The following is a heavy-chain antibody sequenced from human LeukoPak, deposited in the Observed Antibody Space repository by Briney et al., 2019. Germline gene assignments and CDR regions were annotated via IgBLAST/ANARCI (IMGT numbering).Heavy chain of an antibody. CDR1: GYTFTGYY. V-gene: IGHV1-2*02. CDR3: ARSIAAREYYYYYYMDV. D-gene: IGHD6-6*01. Sequence: ASVKVSCKASGYTFTGYYMHWVGQAPGQGLEWMGWINPNSGGTNYAQKFQGRVTMTRDTSISTAYMELSRLRSDDTAVYYCARSIAAREYYYYYYMDVWGKGTTVTVSS. CDR2: INPNSGGT. J-gene: IGHJ6*03.